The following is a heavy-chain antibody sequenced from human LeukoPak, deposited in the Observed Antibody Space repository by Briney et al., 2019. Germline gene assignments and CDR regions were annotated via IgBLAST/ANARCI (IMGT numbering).Heavy chain of an antibody. CDR1: GYTFTSYA. D-gene: IGHD5-18*01. CDR2: INTNTGNP. V-gene: IGHV7-4-1*02. J-gene: IGHJ4*02. Sequence: ASVKVSCKASGYTFTSYAMNWVRQAPGQGLEWMGWINTNTGNPTYAQGFTGRFVFSLDTSVSTAYLQISSLKGEDTAVYYCARVGRQLLLTSSWDYWGQGTLVTLSS. CDR3: ARVGRQLLLTSSWDY.